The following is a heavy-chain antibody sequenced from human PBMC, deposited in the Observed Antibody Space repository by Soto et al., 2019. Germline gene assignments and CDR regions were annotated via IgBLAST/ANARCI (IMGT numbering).Heavy chain of an antibody. CDR3: ARHRFNYYDNTVYYYFDY. Sequence: QVQLVQSGAEVKKPGASVKVSCKAAGYSFTNYGISWVRQAPGQGPEWMGWISGHNGDTNHPQSLQGRVTMTTDTSRNTAYMERRSLRYDDTAVYYCARHRFNYYDNTVYYYFDYWGQGTLVTVSS. J-gene: IGHJ4*02. D-gene: IGHD3-22*01. CDR1: GYSFTNYG. CDR2: ISGHNGDT. V-gene: IGHV1-18*04.